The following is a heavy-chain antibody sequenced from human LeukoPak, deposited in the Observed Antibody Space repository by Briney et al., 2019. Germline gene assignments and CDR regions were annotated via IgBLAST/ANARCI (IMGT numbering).Heavy chain of an antibody. CDR2: IGTAGDT. V-gene: IGHV3-13*01. Sequence: GGSLRLSCAASGFTFSSYDMHWVRQATGKGLEWVSAIGTAGDTYYPGSVKGRFTISRENAKNSLYLQMNSLRAGDTAVYYCARRGWFGEDYAFDIWGQGTMVTVCS. J-gene: IGHJ3*02. D-gene: IGHD3-10*01. CDR1: GFTFSSYD. CDR3: ARRGWFGEDYAFDI.